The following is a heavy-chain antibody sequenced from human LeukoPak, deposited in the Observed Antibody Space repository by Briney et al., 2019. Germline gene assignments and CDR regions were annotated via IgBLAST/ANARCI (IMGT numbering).Heavy chain of an antibody. D-gene: IGHD3-10*01. CDR3: ARELGYGSGSYDYYYYGMDV. J-gene: IGHJ6*04. CDR1: RGTFSSYA. CDR2: IIPIFGTA. Sequence: GSSVKVSCKASRGTFSSYAISWVRQAPGQGLEWMGGIIPIFGTANYAQKFQGRVTITADESTSTAYMELSSLRSEDTAVYYCARELGYGSGSYDYYYYGMDVWGKGTTVTVSS. V-gene: IGHV1-69*01.